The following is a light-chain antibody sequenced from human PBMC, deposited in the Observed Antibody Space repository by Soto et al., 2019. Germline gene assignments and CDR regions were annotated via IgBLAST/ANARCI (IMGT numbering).Light chain of an antibody. CDR3: KQSDTPPYT. CDR2: VAS. Sequence: DIPMTQSPSSLSASVGDRVTITCRASQTISGYLNGYQQKPGKAPKILISVASSLQSGLPSRFSGSGSGTEFPVTISRLQPEDFATFFCKQSDTPPYTFGQGTKLDIQ. V-gene: IGKV1-39*01. J-gene: IGKJ2*01. CDR1: QTISGY.